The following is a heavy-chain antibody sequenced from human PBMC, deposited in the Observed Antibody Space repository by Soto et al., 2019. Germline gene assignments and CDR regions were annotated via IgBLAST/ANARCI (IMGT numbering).Heavy chain of an antibody. V-gene: IGHV1-46*01. CDR1: GYTFTKYF. Sequence: ASVKVSCKASGYTFTKYFIQWIRQGPGQDLEWVGLINPAGGTTSYAPKFQGRVTMTRDTSTRTVFMEMSSLRSDDTAVYFCARGGTFDIWGQGTLVTVSS. D-gene: IGHD1-7*01. CDR3: ARGGTFDI. CDR2: INPAGGTT. J-gene: IGHJ4*02.